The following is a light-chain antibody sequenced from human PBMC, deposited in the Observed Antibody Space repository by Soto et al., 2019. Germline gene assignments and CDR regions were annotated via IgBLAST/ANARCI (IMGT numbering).Light chain of an antibody. J-gene: IGLJ1*01. Sequence: QAVVTQPPSVSGAPGQRVTISCTGSSSNIGASYEVHWYQQLPGRAPKLLIYGDNNRPSGVPDRFSGSKSGTSGSLAITGRQAEDEADYYCQSYDSSLSGYVFGTGTKVTVL. V-gene: IGLV1-40*01. CDR3: QSYDSSLSGYV. CDR1: SSNIGASYE. CDR2: GDN.